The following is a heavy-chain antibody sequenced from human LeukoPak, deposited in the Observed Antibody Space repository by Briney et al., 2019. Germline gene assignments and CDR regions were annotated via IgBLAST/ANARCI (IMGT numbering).Heavy chain of an antibody. CDR1: GFTFSSFG. CDR2: IWSDGSNK. V-gene: IGHV3-33*01. J-gene: IGHJ4*02. Sequence: RSLRLSCAASGFTFSSFGMHWVRQAPGKGLEWVAVIWSDGSNKYYADSVKGRFTISRDNPKNTLYLQMNSLRAEDTAVYYCARYSSGFLDSWGQGTLVTVSS. CDR3: ARYSSGFLDS. D-gene: IGHD6-19*01.